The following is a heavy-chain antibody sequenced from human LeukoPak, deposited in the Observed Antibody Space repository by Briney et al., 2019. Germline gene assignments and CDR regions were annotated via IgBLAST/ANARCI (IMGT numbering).Heavy chain of an antibody. CDR2: IWYDGSNK. CDR1: GFTFSSYG. J-gene: IGHJ4*02. D-gene: IGHD1-1*01. Sequence: PGRSLRLSCAASGFTFSSYGMHWVRQAPGKGLEWVAVIWYDGSNKYYADSVKGRFTISRDSSKNTLYLQMKSLRAEDTAVYYCAKELERTLLEYWGQGTLVTVSS. V-gene: IGHV3-33*06. CDR3: AKELERTLLEY.